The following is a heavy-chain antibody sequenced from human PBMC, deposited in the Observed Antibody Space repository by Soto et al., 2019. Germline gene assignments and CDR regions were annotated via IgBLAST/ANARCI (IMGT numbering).Heavy chain of an antibody. CDR2: IKVDGSEK. CDR1: GFTFSNYG. D-gene: IGHD6-19*01. Sequence: EVQLVESGGGLVQPGGSLRLSCAASGFTFSNYGMSWVRQAPGKGLEWVANIKVDGSEKYYVDSVKGRFTISRDNAKNSLYLQMTSLRAEDTAVYYCAGVAVRGQGTLVTVSS. V-gene: IGHV3-7*05. J-gene: IGHJ4*02. CDR3: AGVAV.